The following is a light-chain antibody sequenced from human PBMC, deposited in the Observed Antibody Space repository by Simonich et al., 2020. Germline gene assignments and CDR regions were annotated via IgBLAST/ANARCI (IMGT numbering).Light chain of an antibody. V-gene: IGLV3-10*01. CDR1: ALPKKY. Sequence: SYELTQPPSVSVSPGQTARITCSGDALPKKYAYWSQQKSGQAPVLVIYEDSKRPSGIPGRFSGSSSGTMATLTISGAQVEDEADYYCYSTDSSGNHRGVFGGGTKLTVL. J-gene: IGLJ3*02. CDR2: EDS. CDR3: YSTDSSGNHRGV.